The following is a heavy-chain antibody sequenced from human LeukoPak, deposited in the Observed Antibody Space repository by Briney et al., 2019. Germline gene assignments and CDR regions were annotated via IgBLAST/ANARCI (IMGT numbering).Heavy chain of an antibody. Sequence: GESLKISCKGSGHSFTSYWIGWVRQMPGKGLEWMGIIYPGDSDTRYSPSFQGQVTISADKSISTAYLQWSSLKASDTAMYYCARPPDKIYVWGSYRGDDAFDIWGQGTMVTVSS. CDR2: IYPGDSDT. CDR1: GHSFTSYW. V-gene: IGHV5-51*01. CDR3: ARPPDKIYVWGSYRGDDAFDI. J-gene: IGHJ3*02. D-gene: IGHD3-16*02.